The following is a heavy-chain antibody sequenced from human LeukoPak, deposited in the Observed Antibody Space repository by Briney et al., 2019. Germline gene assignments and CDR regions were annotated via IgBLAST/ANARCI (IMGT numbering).Heavy chain of an antibody. CDR1: GFTFSSYA. CDR2: ISGSGGST. CDR3: AKDLEEAVAGTWDY. V-gene: IGHV3-23*01. Sequence: GGSLRLSCAASGFTFSSYAMSWVRQAPGKGLEWVSAISGSGGSTYYADSVKGRFTISRDNSKNTLYLQMNSLRAEDTAVYYCAKDLEEAVAGTWDYWGQGILVTVSS. J-gene: IGHJ4*02. D-gene: IGHD6-19*01.